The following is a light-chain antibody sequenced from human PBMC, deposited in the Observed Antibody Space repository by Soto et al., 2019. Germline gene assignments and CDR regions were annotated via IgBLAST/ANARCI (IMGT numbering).Light chain of an antibody. Sequence: QSALTQPPSASGSPGQSVTISCTGTSSDVGGYNYVSWYQQYPGRAPKLMIYEVTKRPSGVPDRFSGSKSGNTASLTVSGLQAEDEDDDPCSSYAASNNFYFVFGGGTKLTVL. V-gene: IGLV2-8*01. CDR1: SSDVGGYNY. CDR2: EVT. CDR3: SSYAASNNFYFV. J-gene: IGLJ3*02.